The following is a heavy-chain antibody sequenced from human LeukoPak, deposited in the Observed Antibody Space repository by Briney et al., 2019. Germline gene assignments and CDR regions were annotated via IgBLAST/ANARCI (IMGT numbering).Heavy chain of an antibody. D-gene: IGHD5/OR15-5a*01. J-gene: IGHJ3*02. CDR2: ISSRSNYK. CDR3: ASASGPDVYDIFDI. V-gene: IGHV3-21*06. CDR1: GFNFMSYS. Sequence: GGSLRLSCAASGFNFMSYSMNWIRQAPGKGLEWLSSISSRSNYKYYADSAKGRFAISRDNAVNSLYLEMSSLRFEDTAVYYCASASGPDVYDIFDIWGQGTLVTVSS.